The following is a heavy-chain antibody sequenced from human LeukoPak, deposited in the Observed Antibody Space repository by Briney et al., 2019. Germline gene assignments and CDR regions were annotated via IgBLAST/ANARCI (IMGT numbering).Heavy chain of an antibody. CDR3: ARDPVDYGSENYGMDV. D-gene: IGHD3-10*01. CDR1: GGSFSGYY. Sequence: PSETLSLTCAVYGGSFSGYYWSWIRQPPGKGLEWIGEINHSGSTNYNPSLKSRVTISVDTYKNQFSLKLSSVTAADTAVYYCARDPVDYGSENYGMDVWGQGTTVTVSS. V-gene: IGHV4-34*01. J-gene: IGHJ6*02. CDR2: INHSGST.